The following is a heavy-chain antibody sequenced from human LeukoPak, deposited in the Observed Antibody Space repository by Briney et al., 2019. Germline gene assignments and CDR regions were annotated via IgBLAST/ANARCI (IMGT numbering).Heavy chain of an antibody. D-gene: IGHD2-2*01. Sequence: SVKVSCKAAGGTFSSYAISWVRQAPGQGLEWMGGIIPIFGTANYAQKFQGRVTITADESTSTAYMELSSLRSEDTAVYYCARTLINCSSPSCYYYYYMDVWGKGTTVTISS. V-gene: IGHV1-69*13. CDR2: IIPIFGTA. J-gene: IGHJ6*03. CDR1: GGTFSSYA. CDR3: ARTLINCSSPSCYYYYYMDV.